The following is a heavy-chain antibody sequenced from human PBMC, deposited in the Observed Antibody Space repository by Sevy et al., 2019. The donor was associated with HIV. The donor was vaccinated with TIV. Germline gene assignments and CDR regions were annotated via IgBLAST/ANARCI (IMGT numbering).Heavy chain of an antibody. D-gene: IGHD2-2*01. J-gene: IGHJ3*02. CDR1: GGSFSGYY. Sequence: SETLSLTCAIYGGSFSGYYWSWIRQPPGKGLEWIGEINHSGSTNYNPSLKSRVTISVDTSKNQFSLKLSSVTAADTAVYYCAKHCSGTTCSHAFDIWGQGTMVTVSS. CDR3: AKHCSGTTCSHAFDI. CDR2: INHSGST. V-gene: IGHV4-34*01.